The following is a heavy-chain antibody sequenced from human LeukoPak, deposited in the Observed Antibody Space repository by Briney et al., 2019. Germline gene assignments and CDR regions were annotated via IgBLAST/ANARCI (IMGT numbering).Heavy chain of an antibody. V-gene: IGHV3-21*01. CDR1: GFTFSSYT. Sequence: GGSLRLSCAASGFTFSSYTMNWVRQAPGKGLEWVSSIASTSSYIYYADSVKGRFTISRDNAKNSLYLQMNSLRAEDTAVYYCARGDQSDYWGQGTLVTVSS. J-gene: IGHJ4*02. CDR3: ARGDQSDY. D-gene: IGHD2-2*01. CDR2: IASTSSYI.